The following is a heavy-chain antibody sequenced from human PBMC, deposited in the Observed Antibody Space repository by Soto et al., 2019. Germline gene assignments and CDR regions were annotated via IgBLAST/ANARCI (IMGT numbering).Heavy chain of an antibody. CDR1: GFTFSSYA. Sequence: GGSLRLSCAASGFTFSSYAMSWVRQAPGKGLEWVSAISGSGGSKYYADSVKGRFTISRDNSKNTLYLQMNSLRAEDTAVYYCAKDLQVVRGVTLYYYYYGMDVWGQGTTVTVSS. D-gene: IGHD3-10*01. J-gene: IGHJ6*02. V-gene: IGHV3-23*01. CDR2: ISGSGGSK. CDR3: AKDLQVVRGVTLYYYYYGMDV.